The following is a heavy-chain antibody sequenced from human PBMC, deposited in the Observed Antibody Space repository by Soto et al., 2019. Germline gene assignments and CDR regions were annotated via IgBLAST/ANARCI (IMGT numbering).Heavy chain of an antibody. Sequence: SVKVSCKASGGTFSSYAISWVRQAPGQGVEWMGGIIPIFGTANYAQKFQGRVTITADESTSTAYMELSSLRSEDTAVYYCSSGPPDASKFSPLSQFDYWGQGTLVTVSS. CDR3: SSGPPDASKFSPLSQFDY. V-gene: IGHV1-69*13. D-gene: IGHD3-16*01. CDR1: GGTFSSYA. J-gene: IGHJ4*02. CDR2: IIPIFGTA.